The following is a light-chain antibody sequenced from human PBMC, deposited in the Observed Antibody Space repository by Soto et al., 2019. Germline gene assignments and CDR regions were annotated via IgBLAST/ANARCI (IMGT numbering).Light chain of an antibody. V-gene: IGKV1-9*01. J-gene: IGKJ5*01. Sequence: DIQLTQSPSFLSASIGDRVTITCRASQGISSYLAWYQQKPGKAPQLLIYAASTLESGVPSRFSGSGSGTEFTLTISSLQPGDFATYYCQQVNSYPITFGQGTRLEIK. CDR2: AAS. CDR1: QGISSY. CDR3: QQVNSYPIT.